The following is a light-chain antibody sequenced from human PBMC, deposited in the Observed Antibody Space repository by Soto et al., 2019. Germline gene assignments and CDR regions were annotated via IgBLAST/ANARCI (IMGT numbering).Light chain of an antibody. CDR2: GAS. Sequence: VLTQSPGTLSLSPGERATLSCRASQNVSSNLLVWHQQHPGQAPRLLIYGASSRATGPQDSFSGSGSATDFSLTIRRLQPDDFAVYYCQKYGNFWTFGQGTKVDIK. CDR1: QNVSSNL. V-gene: IGKV3-20*01. J-gene: IGKJ1*01. CDR3: QKYGNFWT.